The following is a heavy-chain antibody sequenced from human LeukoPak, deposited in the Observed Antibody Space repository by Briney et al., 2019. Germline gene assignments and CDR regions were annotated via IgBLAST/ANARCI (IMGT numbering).Heavy chain of an antibody. V-gene: IGHV3-74*01. CDR3: AKDHYGMSKTYYDFWSGPTHYMDV. Sequence: QPGGSLRLSCAASGFTFSSYWMHWVRQAPGKGLVWVSRINSDGSSTSYADSVKGRFTISRDNAKNTLYLQMNSLRAEDTAVYYCAKDHYGMSKTYYDFWSGPTHYMDVWGKGTTVTVSS. CDR1: GFTFSSYW. D-gene: IGHD3-3*01. CDR2: INSDGSST. J-gene: IGHJ6*03.